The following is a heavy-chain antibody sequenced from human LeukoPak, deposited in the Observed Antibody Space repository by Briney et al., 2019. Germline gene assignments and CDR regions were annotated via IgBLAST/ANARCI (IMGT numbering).Heavy chain of an antibody. CDR2: IYYSGST. D-gene: IGHD4-17*01. J-gene: IGHJ4*02. Sequence: SETLSLICTVSGGSISSYYWSWIRQPPGKGLEWIGYIYYSGSTNYNPSLKSRVTISVDTSKNQFSLKLSSVTAADTAVYYCARGNGDYDAFDYWGQGTLVTVSS. CDR1: GGSISSYY. V-gene: IGHV4-59*01. CDR3: ARGNGDYDAFDY.